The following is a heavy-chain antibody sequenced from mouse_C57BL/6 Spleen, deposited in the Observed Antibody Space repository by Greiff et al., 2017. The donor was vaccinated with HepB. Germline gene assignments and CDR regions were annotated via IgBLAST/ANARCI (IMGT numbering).Heavy chain of an antibody. CDR1: GYTFTDYY. CDR2: INPNNGGT. V-gene: IGHV1-26*01. Sequence: VQLKQSGPELVKPGASVKISCKASGYTFTDYYMNWVKQSHGKSLEWIGDINPNNGGTSYNQKFKGKATLTVDKSSSTAYMELRSLTSEDSAVYYCAYSNYLAWFAYWGQGTLVTVSA. J-gene: IGHJ3*01. D-gene: IGHD2-5*01. CDR3: AYSNYLAWFAY.